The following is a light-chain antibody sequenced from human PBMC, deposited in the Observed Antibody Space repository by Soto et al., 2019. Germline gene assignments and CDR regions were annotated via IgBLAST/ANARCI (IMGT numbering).Light chain of an antibody. Sequence: ESVLTQSPATVSLSPGERATLSCRASQRVSSFLSWYQQKPGQAPRLLIYDVSKRATGIPARFSGSGSGTDFTITINTLEPEDFAVYYCPQHSNWFSWSFGQGTKVDIK. V-gene: IGKV3-11*01. CDR3: PQHSNWFSWS. CDR1: QRVSSF. CDR2: DVS. J-gene: IGKJ1*01.